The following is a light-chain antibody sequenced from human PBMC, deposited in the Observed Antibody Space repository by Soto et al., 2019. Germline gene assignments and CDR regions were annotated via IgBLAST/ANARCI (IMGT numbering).Light chain of an antibody. CDR3: TSWTTSTTMI. V-gene: IGLV2-14*03. CDR1: SSGIGAYNF. CDR2: DVN. Sequence: QSALTQPASVSGSPGQSITISRTGTSSGIGAYNFVSWYQQHPGKAPKLMLYDVNIRPSGVSNRFSGSKSGNTASLTISGLQAEDEADYYCTSWTTSTTMIFGGGTKLTVL. J-gene: IGLJ2*01.